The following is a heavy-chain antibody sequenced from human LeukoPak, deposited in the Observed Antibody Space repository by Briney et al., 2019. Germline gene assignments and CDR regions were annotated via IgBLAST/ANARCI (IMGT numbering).Heavy chain of an antibody. J-gene: IGHJ4*02. V-gene: IGHV3-11*01. CDR3: ARNRDGYNVDY. CDR1: GFTFSDYY. Sequence: GGSLRLSCAASGFTFSDYYMSWIRQAPGRGLEWISYISSPGTTRYYADSVKGRFTISRDNARNSLFLQMNSLSAEDTAIYYCARNRDGYNVDYWGQGTLVTVSS. CDR2: ISSPGTTR. D-gene: IGHD5-12*01.